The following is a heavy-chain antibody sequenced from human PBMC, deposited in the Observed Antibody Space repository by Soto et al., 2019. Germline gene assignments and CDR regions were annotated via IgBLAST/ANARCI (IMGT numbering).Heavy chain of an antibody. Sequence: KPSETLSLTCTVSGGSISSSSYYWGWIRQPPGKGLEWIGSIYYSGSTYYNPSLKSRVTISVDTSKNQFSLKLSSVTAADTAVYYCARREYSSSPDYWGQGTLVTVSS. CDR1: GGSISSSSYY. J-gene: IGHJ4*02. D-gene: IGHD6-6*01. V-gene: IGHV4-39*01. CDR3: ARREYSSSPDY. CDR2: IYYSGST.